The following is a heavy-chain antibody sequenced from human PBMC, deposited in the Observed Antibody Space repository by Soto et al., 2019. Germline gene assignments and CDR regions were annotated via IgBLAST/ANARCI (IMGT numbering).Heavy chain of an antibody. V-gene: IGHV4-34*01. CDR1: GGSFSGYY. CDR2: INHSGST. J-gene: IGHJ6*02. Sequence: PSETLSLTCAVYGGSFSGYYCSWSRQPPGKGLEWIGEINHSGSTNYNPSLKSRVTISVDTSKNQFSLKLSSVTAADTAVYYCARTHLRFLEWAYYYYGMDVWGQGTTVTVSS. CDR3: ARTHLRFLEWAYYYYGMDV. D-gene: IGHD3-3*01.